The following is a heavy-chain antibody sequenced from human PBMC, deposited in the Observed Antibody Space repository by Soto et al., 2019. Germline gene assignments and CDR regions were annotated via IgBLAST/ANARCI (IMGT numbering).Heavy chain of an antibody. CDR2: ISGSGGST. D-gene: IGHD3-10*01. J-gene: IGHJ1*01. Sequence: EVQLLESGGGLVQPGGSLRLSCAASGFTFSSYAMSWVRQAPGKGLEWVSAISGSGGSTYYADSVKGRFTISRDNSKNTLYLQMNSLRAEDTAVYYCAKEGAYYYGSGSPMFEYFQHWGQGTLVTVSS. V-gene: IGHV3-23*01. CDR1: GFTFSSYA. CDR3: AKEGAYYYGSGSPMFEYFQH.